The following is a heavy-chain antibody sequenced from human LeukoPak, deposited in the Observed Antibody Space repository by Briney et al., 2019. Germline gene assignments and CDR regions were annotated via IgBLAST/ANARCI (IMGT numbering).Heavy chain of an antibody. CDR3: ARQPRDFWSGYAHFDY. D-gene: IGHD3-3*01. V-gene: IGHV4-39*01. CDR2: IYYSGST. CDR1: GGSISSSSYY. Sequence: KPSETLSLTCTVSGGSISSSSYYWGWIRQPPGKGLEWIGSIYYSGSTYYNPSLKSRVTISVDTSKNQFSLKLNSVTAADTAVYYCARQPRDFWSGYAHFDYWGQGTLVTVSS. J-gene: IGHJ4*02.